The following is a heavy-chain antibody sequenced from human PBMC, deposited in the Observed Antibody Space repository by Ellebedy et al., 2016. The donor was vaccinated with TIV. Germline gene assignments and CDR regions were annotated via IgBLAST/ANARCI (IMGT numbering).Heavy chain of an antibody. CDR3: VRDLHWSYFD. Sequence: GESLKISCAASAFTFSDHYMDWARQAPGKGLEWVANIKEDGSEEYYVDSVKGRFTISRDNAKNSLYLQMNSLRAEATAVNYCVRDLHWSYFDWGQGTLVTVSS. CDR2: IKEDGSEE. CDR1: AFTFSDHY. J-gene: IGHJ4*02. D-gene: IGHD1-26*01. V-gene: IGHV3-7*03.